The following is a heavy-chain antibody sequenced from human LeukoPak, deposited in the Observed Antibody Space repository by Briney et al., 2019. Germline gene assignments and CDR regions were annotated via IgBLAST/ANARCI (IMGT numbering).Heavy chain of an antibody. CDR2: ISYSGTT. CDR3: ARDFSSSSSVYYYYYMDV. V-gene: IGHV4-59*12. D-gene: IGHD6-6*01. J-gene: IGHJ6*03. CDR1: GFTFSSYG. Sequence: PGGSLRLSCAASGFTFSSYGMHWVRQSPGKGLEWIGTISYSGTTYYNPSLKSRVTISLDTSKNQFSLKLSSVTAADTAIYYCARDFSSSSSVYYYYYMDVWGKGTTVTVSS.